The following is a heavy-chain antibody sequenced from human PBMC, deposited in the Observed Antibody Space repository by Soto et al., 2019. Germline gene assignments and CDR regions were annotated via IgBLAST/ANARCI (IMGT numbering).Heavy chain of an antibody. J-gene: IGHJ5*02. Sequence: PSETLSLTCSVSGYLISSGYYWGWVRQTPGKGLEWLGSIDYSGRTYKNPSLKSRVSASVDLSKNQFSLNLRSVTAADTAVYFCARDVIAPPHYFDPWGQGTLVTVSS. V-gene: IGHV4-38-2*02. CDR2: IDYSGRT. D-gene: IGHD1-26*01. CDR1: GYLISSGYY. CDR3: ARDVIAPPHYFDP.